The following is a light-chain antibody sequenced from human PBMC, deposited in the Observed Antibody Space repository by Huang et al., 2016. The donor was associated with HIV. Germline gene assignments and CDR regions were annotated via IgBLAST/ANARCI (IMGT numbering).Light chain of an antibody. Sequence: EIILTQSPATLSLSPGARATLSCRDSQSVSGSNLAWYQQKLGQAPRRIIYGASTRATGIPDRFSASGSGTDFTRTISRLEPEDFAVYYCQHYGTLFTFGQGTEVEIK. CDR1: QSVSGSN. CDR3: QHYGTLFT. CDR2: GAS. J-gene: IGKJ2*01. V-gene: IGKV3-20*01.